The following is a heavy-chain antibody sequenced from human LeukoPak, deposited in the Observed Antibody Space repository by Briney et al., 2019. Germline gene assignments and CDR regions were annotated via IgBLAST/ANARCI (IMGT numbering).Heavy chain of an antibody. J-gene: IGHJ4*02. CDR3: ARDDRLDY. Sequence: GGSLRLSCAASGFTFSSYAMHWVREAPGKGLEYVSAISSNGGSTYYANSVKGRFTISRDNSKNTLYLQMGSLRAEDMAVYYCARDDRLDYWGQGTLVTVSS. V-gene: IGHV3-64*01. CDR1: GFTFSSYA. CDR2: ISSNGGST.